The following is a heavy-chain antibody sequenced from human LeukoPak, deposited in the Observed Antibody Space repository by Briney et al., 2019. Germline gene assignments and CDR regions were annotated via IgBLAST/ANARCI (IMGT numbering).Heavy chain of an antibody. D-gene: IGHD3-22*01. V-gene: IGHV4-34*01. Sequence: SETLSLTCAVYGGFFSGYYWIWIRQPPGKGLEWIGEINHSGSTNYNPSLKSRVTISVDTSKNQFSLRLSSVTAADTAVYYCARGLRDSSGYHTYGMDVWGQGTTVTVSS. CDR1: GGFFSGYY. J-gene: IGHJ6*02. CDR3: ARGLRDSSGYHTYGMDV. CDR2: INHSGST.